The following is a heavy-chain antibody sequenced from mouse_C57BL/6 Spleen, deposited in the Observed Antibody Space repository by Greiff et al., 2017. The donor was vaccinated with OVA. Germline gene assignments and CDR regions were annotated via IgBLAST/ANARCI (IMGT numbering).Heavy chain of an antibody. D-gene: IGHD3-2*02. CDR1: GYTFTSYW. V-gene: IGHV1-52*01. CDR2: IDPSDSET. CDR3: AVSGQYYYAMDY. J-gene: IGHJ4*01. Sequence: QVQLQQPGAELVRPGSSVKLSCKASGYTFTSYWMHWVQQRPIQGLEWIGNIDPSDSETHYNQKFKDKATLAVDKSSSTAYMQLSSLTSEDSAVYYCAVSGQYYYAMDYWGQGTSVTVSS.